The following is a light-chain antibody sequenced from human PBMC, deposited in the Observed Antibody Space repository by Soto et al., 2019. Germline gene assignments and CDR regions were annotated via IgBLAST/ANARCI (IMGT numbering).Light chain of an antibody. Sequence: VVTQEPSLTVSPGGTVTLTCASSAGAVTSAYYTNWLQQKPGQAPRALIYSTSEKHSWTPARVSGSLLGGKAALTLSGAQPEDEADYYCLLYYGGAQVLFGGGTKVTVL. CDR3: LLYYGGAQVL. CDR2: STS. V-gene: IGLV7-43*01. J-gene: IGLJ2*01. CDR1: AGAVTSAYY.